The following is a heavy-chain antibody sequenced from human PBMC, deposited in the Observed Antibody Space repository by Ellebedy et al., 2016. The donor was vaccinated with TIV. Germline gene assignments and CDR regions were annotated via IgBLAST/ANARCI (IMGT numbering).Heavy chain of an antibody. J-gene: IGHJ3*01. CDR2: MSFGESDK. CDR3: ARDMAWGNERFIDAFDV. D-gene: IGHD7-27*01. Sequence: GESLKISCVASGFSFNTHAMHWVRQTPGKGLEWVAVMSFGESDKYYADSVKGRFTVSRDNAKNSLFLQMKSLRAEETAVYYCARDMAWGNERFIDAFDVWGQGTMVTVSS. CDR1: GFSFNTHA. V-gene: IGHV3-30*04.